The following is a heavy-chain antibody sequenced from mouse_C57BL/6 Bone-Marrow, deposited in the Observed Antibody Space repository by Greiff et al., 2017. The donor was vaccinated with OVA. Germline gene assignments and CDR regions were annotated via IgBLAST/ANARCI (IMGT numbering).Heavy chain of an antibody. J-gene: IGHJ3*01. V-gene: IGHV1-81*01. CDR1: GYTFTSYG. CDR2: IYPRSGNT. Sequence: QVHVKQSGAELARPGASVKLSCKASGYTFTSYGISWVKQRTGQGLEWIGEIYPRSGNTYYNEKFKGKATLTADKSSSTADMELRSLTSEDTAVYFCATELWAWFAYWGQGTLVTVSA. CDR3: ATELWAWFAY.